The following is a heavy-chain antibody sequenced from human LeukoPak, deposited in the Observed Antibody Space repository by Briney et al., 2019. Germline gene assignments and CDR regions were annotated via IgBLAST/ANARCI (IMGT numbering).Heavy chain of an antibody. V-gene: IGHV4-59*01. J-gene: IGHJ6*03. CDR1: GGSISSYY. CDR2: IYYSGST. CDR3: ARVSGGARYYYYMDV. D-gene: IGHD1-26*01. Sequence: SETLSLTCTVSGGSISSYYWSWIRQPPGKGLEWLGYIYYSGSTNYNPSLKSRVTISVDTSKNQFSLKLSSVTAADTAVYYCARVSGGARYYYYMDVWGKGTTVTVSS.